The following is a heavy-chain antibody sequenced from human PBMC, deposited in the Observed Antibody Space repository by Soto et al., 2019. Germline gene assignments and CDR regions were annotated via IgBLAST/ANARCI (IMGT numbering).Heavy chain of an antibody. CDR3: AHYVSASPAGWFDP. Sequence: QITLKESGPTLVKPTQTLTLTCSFSGLSLSTSGEAVGWIRQPPGKAVEWLALIYWDDDKFFNPTLKTRLTITKDTSKNQVVLTLTNMDPVDTATYSCAHYVSASPAGWFDPWGQGVMVTVCS. CDR2: IYWDDDK. J-gene: IGHJ5*02. D-gene: IGHD3-10*01. V-gene: IGHV2-5*02. CDR1: GLSLSTSGEA.